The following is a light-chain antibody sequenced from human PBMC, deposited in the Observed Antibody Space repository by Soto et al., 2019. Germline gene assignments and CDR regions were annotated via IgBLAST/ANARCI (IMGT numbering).Light chain of an antibody. Sequence: QSALTQPASVSGSPGQSITISCTGTSSDVGSYNRVSWYQQPPGTAPKLMIYEVSNRPSGVSIRFSGSKSGNTAYLTISGLQAEDEADYFCNSYTTSSTYVFGTGTKVTV. CDR2: EVS. CDR3: NSYTTSSTYV. CDR1: SSDVGSYNR. V-gene: IGLV2-14*01. J-gene: IGLJ1*01.